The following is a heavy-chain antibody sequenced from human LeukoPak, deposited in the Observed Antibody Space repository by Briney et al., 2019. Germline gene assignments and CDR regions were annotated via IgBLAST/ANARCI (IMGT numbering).Heavy chain of an antibody. D-gene: IGHD6-13*01. CDR1: GGSFSGYY. Sequence: PSETLSLTCAVYGGSFSGYYWSWIRQPPGKGLEWIGEINHSGSTNYNPSLKSRVTISVDTSKNQFSLKLSSVTAADTAVYYCARPGYSSSWYGLYFDFWGQGTLVTVSS. CDR2: INHSGST. V-gene: IGHV4-34*01. J-gene: IGHJ4*02. CDR3: ARPGYSSSWYGLYFDF.